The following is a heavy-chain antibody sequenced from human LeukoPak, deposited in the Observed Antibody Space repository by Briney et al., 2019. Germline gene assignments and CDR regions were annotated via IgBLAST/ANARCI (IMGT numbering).Heavy chain of an antibody. CDR3: AREYYYGSGSYLGSFDY. CDR2: ISSSGSTI. V-gene: IGHV3-48*03. Sequence: GGSLRLSCAASGFTFSSYEMNWVRQAPGKGLEWVSYISSSGSTIYYADSVKGRFTISRDNAKNSLYLQMNSLSDEDTAVYYCAREYYYGSGSYLGSFDYWGQGTLVTVSS. CDR1: GFTFSSYE. D-gene: IGHD3-10*01. J-gene: IGHJ4*02.